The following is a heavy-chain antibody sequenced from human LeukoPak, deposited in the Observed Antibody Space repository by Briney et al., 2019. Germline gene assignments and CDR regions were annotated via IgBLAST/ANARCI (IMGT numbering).Heavy chain of an antibody. Sequence: PGGSLRLSCVASGFTFSRYWMSWVRQAPGKGLEWVSGISGSGGSTYYADSVKGRFTISRDNSKNTLYLQMNSLRPEDTAVYYCAKQGLVPATAGDWGQGTLVTVSS. CDR2: ISGSGGST. J-gene: IGHJ4*02. V-gene: IGHV3-23*01. D-gene: IGHD2-2*01. CDR1: GFTFSRYW. CDR3: AKQGLVPATAGD.